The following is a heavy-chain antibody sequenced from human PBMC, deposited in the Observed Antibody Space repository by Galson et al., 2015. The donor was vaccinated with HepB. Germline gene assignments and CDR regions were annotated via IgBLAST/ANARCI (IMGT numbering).Heavy chain of an antibody. D-gene: IGHD3-10*01. CDR3: ARLRITMVRGVQSRDAFDI. CDR2: INSDGSST. Sequence: SLRLSCAASGFTFSSYWMHWVRQAPGKGLVWVSRINSDGSSTSYADSVKGRFTISRDNAKNTLYLQMNSLRAEDTAVYYCARLRITMVRGVQSRDAFDIWGQGTMVTVSS. J-gene: IGHJ3*02. V-gene: IGHV3-74*01. CDR1: GFTFSSYW.